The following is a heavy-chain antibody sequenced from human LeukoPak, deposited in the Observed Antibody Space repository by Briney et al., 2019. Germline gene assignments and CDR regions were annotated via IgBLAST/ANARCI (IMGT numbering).Heavy chain of an antibody. D-gene: IGHD5-24*01. V-gene: IGHV1-24*01. Sequence: ASVKVSCKVSGYTLTELSMHWMRQAPGKGLEWMGGFDPEDGETIYAQKFQGRVTMTEDTSTDTAYMELSSLRSEDTAVYYCATGPRDGTAVLFDYWGQGTLVTVSS. CDR3: ATGPRDGTAVLFDY. CDR2: FDPEDGET. J-gene: IGHJ4*02. CDR1: GYTLTELS.